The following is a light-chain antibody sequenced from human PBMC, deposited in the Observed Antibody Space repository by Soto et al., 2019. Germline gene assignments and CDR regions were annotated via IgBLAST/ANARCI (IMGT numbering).Light chain of an antibody. V-gene: IGKV3-11*01. CDR1: QSVGSY. CDR3: QQGSLWPYT. Sequence: EIVLTQSPATLSLSPGERATLSCRASQSVGSYLAWYQQKSGQAPRLLMYGAGNRATGIPARFSGSGSGTDFPLTISSLEPEDFAVYYCQQGSLWPYTFGQGTELEIK. CDR2: GAG. J-gene: IGKJ2*01.